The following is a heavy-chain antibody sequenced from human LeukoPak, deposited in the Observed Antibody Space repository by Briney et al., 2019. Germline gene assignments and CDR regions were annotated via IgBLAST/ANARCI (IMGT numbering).Heavy chain of an antibody. J-gene: IGHJ4*02. CDR3: ARTAARRFDY. Sequence: ASVKVSCKASGYTFPSYFMHWVRQAPGQGLEWMGIINPTGGSTTYAQKFQGRVTMTRDTSTSTVYTELSSLRSDDTAVYYCARTAARRFDYWGQGTLVTVSS. D-gene: IGHD6-6*01. CDR1: GYTFPSYF. V-gene: IGHV1-46*01. CDR2: INPTGGST.